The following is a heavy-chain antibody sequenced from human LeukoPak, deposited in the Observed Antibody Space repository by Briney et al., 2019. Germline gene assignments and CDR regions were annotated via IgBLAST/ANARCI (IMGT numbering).Heavy chain of an antibody. CDR2: INPSGSST. J-gene: IGHJ4*02. D-gene: IGHD6-13*01. CDR3: ARESRKEAAAAHQS. Sequence: GASVKVSCKASGYTFTGYYMHWVRQAPGQGLEWMGIINPSGSSTSYAQKFQGRVTMTRDMSTSTVYMELSSLRSEDTAVYYCARESRKEAAAAHQSWGQGTLVTVSS. CDR1: GYTFTGYY. V-gene: IGHV1-46*01.